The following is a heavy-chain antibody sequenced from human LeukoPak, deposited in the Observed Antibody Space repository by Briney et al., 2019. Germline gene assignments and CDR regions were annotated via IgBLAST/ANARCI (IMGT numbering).Heavy chain of an antibody. J-gene: IGHJ4*02. CDR2: ISYDGSNK. V-gene: IGHV3-30*03. Sequence: GGSLRLSCAASGFTFSSYGMHWVRQAPGKGLEWVAVISYDGSNKYYADSVKGRFTTSRDNSKNTLYLQMNSLRAEDTAVYYCARDSGEYYFDYWGQGTLVTVSS. CDR1: GFTFSSYG. CDR3: ARDSGEYYFDY. D-gene: IGHD2-15*01.